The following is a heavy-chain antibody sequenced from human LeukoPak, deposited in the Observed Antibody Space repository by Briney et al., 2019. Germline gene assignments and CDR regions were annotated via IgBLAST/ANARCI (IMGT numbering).Heavy chain of an antibody. V-gene: IGHV3-15*04. CDR2: IGSKTDGGTT. CDR3: AKGTLQQWLVNDGYFDY. D-gene: IGHD6-19*01. Sequence: GGSLRLSCAASGFTFSNAWMSWVRQAPGKGLEWLGRIGSKTDGGTTDYAASVKGRFTISRDDSKNTLYLQMNSLKTEDTAVYYCAKGTLQQWLVNDGYFDYWGQGTLVTVSS. CDR1: GFTFSNAW. J-gene: IGHJ4*02.